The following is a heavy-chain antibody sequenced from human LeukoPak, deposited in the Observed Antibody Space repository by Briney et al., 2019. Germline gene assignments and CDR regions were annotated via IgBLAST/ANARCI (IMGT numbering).Heavy chain of an antibody. J-gene: IGHJ5*02. D-gene: IGHD2-8*01. CDR3: ASDFTIVPRDWFDP. CDR1: GFTFSSYW. V-gene: IGHV3-7*01. CDR2: IKQDGSEK. Sequence: GGSLRLSCAASGFTFSSYWMSWVRQAPGKGLEWVANIKQDGSEKYYVDSVKGRFTISRDNAKNSLYLQMNSLRAEDTAVYYCASDFTIVPRDWFDPWGQGTLVTVSS.